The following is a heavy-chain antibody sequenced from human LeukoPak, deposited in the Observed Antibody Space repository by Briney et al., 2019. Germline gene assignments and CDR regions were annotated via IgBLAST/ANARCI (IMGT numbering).Heavy chain of an antibody. CDR3: AREPTL. J-gene: IGHJ4*02. Sequence: SETLSLTCTVSGGSISSFYWTWIRQTAGKGLEWIGRIYASGNTDYNPSLKSRVTMSVDTSKNQLSLKLNSVTAADTAVYYCAREPTLWGQGTLVTVSS. V-gene: IGHV4-4*07. CDR2: IYASGNT. CDR1: GGSISSFY.